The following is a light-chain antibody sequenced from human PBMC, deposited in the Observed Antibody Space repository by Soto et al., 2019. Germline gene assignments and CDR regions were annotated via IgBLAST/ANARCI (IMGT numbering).Light chain of an antibody. CDR2: EVS. Sequence: ALTQPASVSGSPGQSITISCTGTSSDVGGYNYASWYQQHPGKAPKLMIYEVSNRPSGVSNRFSGSKSGNTASLTISGLQAEDEADYYCSSYTSSSNYVFGTGTKVTVL. CDR3: SSYTSSSNYV. V-gene: IGLV2-14*01. J-gene: IGLJ1*01. CDR1: SSDVGGYNY.